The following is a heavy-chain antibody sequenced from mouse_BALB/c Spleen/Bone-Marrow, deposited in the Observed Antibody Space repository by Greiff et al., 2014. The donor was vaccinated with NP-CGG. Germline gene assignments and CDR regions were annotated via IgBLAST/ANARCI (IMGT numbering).Heavy chain of an antibody. CDR3: ARVIYWYFDV. J-gene: IGHJ1*01. CDR2: ILPGGGST. V-gene: IGHV1-9*01. CDR1: GYTFSNYW. Sequence: VQGVESGAELMKPGASVKISCMATGYTFSNYWIEWVKQRPGHGLEWIGEILPGGGSTDYNENFKGKATFTADTSSNTAYMQLSSLTSVDSAVYYCARVIYWYFDVWGAGTTVTVSS.